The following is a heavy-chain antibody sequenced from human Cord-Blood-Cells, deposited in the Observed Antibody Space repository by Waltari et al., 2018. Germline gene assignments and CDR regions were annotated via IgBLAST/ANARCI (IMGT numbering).Heavy chain of an antibody. D-gene: IGHD6-6*01. CDR3: ARIYSSSSGQEDFDL. CDR2: INPNSGCT. V-gene: IGHV1-2*02. CDR1: GYTFTGYY. Sequence: QVQLVQSGAEVKKPGASVKVSCKASGYTFTGYYMHWVRQAPGQGLEWMGWINPNSGCTNYAQKFQGRVTMTRDTSISTAYMELSRLRSDDTAVYYCARIYSSSSGQEDFDLWGRGTLVTVSS. J-gene: IGHJ2*01.